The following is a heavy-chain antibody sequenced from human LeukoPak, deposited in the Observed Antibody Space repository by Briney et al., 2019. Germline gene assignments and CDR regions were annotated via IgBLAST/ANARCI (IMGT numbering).Heavy chain of an antibody. CDR1: GFTFSSYA. D-gene: IGHD2-2*01. CDR3: AKDQALSLSSSRALDY. J-gene: IGHJ4*02. V-gene: IGHV3-23*01. CDR2: ISGSGGST. Sequence: GGSLRLSCAASGFTFSSYAMSWVRQAPGKGLEWVAVISGSGGSTHYADSVNGRFTISRDNSKNTLYLQMNSLRAEDTALYYCAKDQALSLSSSRALDYWGQGTLVTVSS.